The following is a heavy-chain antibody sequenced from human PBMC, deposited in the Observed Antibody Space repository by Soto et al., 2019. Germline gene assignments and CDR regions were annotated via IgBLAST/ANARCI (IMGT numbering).Heavy chain of an antibody. CDR3: ARESAEAHYYYYGMDV. Sequence: QVQLQESGPGLVKPSQTLSLTCTVSGGSISSGGYYWSWIRQHPGKGLEWIGYIYYSGSTYYNPSLKSRVTISVDTSKNQFSLKLSSVTAADTAVYYCARESAEAHYYYYGMDVWGQGTTVTVS. D-gene: IGHD2-15*01. J-gene: IGHJ6*02. CDR1: GGSISSGGYY. CDR2: IYYSGST. V-gene: IGHV4-31*03.